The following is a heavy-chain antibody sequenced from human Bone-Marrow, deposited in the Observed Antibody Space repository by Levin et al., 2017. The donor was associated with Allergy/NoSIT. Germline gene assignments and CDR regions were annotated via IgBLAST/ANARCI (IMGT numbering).Heavy chain of an antibody. CDR3: ARERDEDGAGVPRGDWYIDV. Sequence: GGSLRLSCAASGFTVSRNYISWVRQAPGKGLEWVSSTSSAGTTNYADSVRGRFTISRDSSQNTLYLQMNSLRSDDTGVYYCARERDEDGAGVPRGDWYIDVWGRGTLVTVSS. CDR1: GFTVSRNY. D-gene: IGHD5-24*01. J-gene: IGHJ2*01. CDR2: TSSAGTT. V-gene: IGHV3-53*05.